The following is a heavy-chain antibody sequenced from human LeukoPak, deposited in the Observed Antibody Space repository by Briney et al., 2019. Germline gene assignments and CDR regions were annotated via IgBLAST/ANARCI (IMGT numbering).Heavy chain of an antibody. CDR2: ISYDGSNK. Sequence: GRSLRLSCAASGFTFSSYGMHWVRQAPGKGLEWVAVISYDGSNKYYADSVKGRFTISRDNSKNTLYLQMNSLGAEDTAVYYCAKGPNGDPLSTDYWGQGTLVTVSS. J-gene: IGHJ4*02. CDR1: GFTFSSYG. CDR3: AKGPNGDPLSTDY. D-gene: IGHD4-17*01. V-gene: IGHV3-30*18.